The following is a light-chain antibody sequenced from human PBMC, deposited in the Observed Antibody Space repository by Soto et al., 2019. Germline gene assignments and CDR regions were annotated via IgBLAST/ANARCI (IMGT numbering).Light chain of an antibody. Sequence: QMTQSPCSVSASLGARATVPCWASQGISSWLAWYQQKPGKAPKLLIYDASSLQSGVPSRFSGSGSGTDFTFTISSLQPEDFATDYCQQANSFPYTFGQGTRLEIK. CDR1: QGISSW. CDR2: DAS. V-gene: IGKV1-12*01. J-gene: IGKJ5*01. CDR3: QQANSFPYT.